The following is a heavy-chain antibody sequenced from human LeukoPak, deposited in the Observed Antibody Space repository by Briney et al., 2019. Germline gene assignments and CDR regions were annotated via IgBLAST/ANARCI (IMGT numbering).Heavy chain of an antibody. V-gene: IGHV4-34*01. Sequence: SETLSLTCAVYGGSFSGYYWSWIRQPPGKGLEWIGEINHSGSTNYNPSLKSRVTISVDTSKNQFSLKLSSVTAADTAVYYCASTAYYFDYWGQGTLVTASS. CDR2: INHSGST. CDR1: GGSFSGYY. CDR3: ASTAYYFDY. J-gene: IGHJ4*02.